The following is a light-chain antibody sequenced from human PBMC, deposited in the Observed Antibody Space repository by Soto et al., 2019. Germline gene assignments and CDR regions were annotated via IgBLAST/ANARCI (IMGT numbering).Light chain of an antibody. CDR3: QQRSIWPWT. Sequence: EIVLTQSPATLSLSPGERATLSCWASQSVSSYLAWYQQKPGQAPRLLIYDASNRATGIPARFSGSGSGTDFTLTISSLEPEDFAVYYCQQRSIWPWTFDQGTKVEIK. CDR2: DAS. J-gene: IGKJ1*01. CDR1: QSVSSY. V-gene: IGKV3-11*01.